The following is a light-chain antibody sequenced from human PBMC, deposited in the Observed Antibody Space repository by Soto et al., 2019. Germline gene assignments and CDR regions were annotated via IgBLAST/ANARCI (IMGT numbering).Light chain of an antibody. Sequence: QSALTQPASVSGXXXXSXXXXXXGTSXXVGSYNLVSWYQQHPAKAPKLMIYEGSKRPSGVSNRFSGSKSGNTASLTISGLQAEDEADYYCCSYAGSSPLVFGTGTKVTVL. CDR1: SXXVGSYNL. J-gene: IGLJ1*01. CDR2: EGS. V-gene: IGLV2-23*01. CDR3: CSYAGSSPLV.